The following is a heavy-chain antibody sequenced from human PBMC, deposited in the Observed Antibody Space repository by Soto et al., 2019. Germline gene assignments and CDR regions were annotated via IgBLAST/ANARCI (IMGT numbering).Heavy chain of an antibody. CDR3: ARDRGGDLKAFDI. CDR2: ISSSSGYI. CDR1: GFTFSTSS. J-gene: IGHJ3*02. D-gene: IGHD3-10*01. V-gene: IGHV3-21*01. Sequence: EVQLVESGGGLVKPGGSLRLSCAASGFTFSTSSMNWVRQAPGKGLEWVSYISSSSGYIYYADSVKGRFTISSDNAKNSRDQQMNSLRAEETAVYYGARDRGGDLKAFDIWGQGTMVTVSS.